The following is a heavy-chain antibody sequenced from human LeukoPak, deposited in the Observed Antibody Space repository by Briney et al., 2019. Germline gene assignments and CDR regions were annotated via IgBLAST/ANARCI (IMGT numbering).Heavy chain of an antibody. CDR2: IYYSGST. Sequence: PSETLSLTCTVSGGSISSYYWSWIRQPPGKGLEWIGYIYYSGSTYYNPSLKSRVTISVDTSKNQFSLKLSSVTAADTAVYYCARLGPLFLQLDRLGDYYGMDIWGQGTTVTVSS. CDR1: GGSISSYY. V-gene: IGHV4-59*08. D-gene: IGHD6-13*01. CDR3: ARLGPLFLQLDRLGDYYGMDI. J-gene: IGHJ6*02.